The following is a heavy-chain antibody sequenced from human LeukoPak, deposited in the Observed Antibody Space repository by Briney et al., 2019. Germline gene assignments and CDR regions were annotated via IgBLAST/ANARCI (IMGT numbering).Heavy chain of an antibody. CDR2: INHSGSA. J-gene: IGHJ5*02. V-gene: IGHV4-34*01. CDR1: GGSFSRYY. D-gene: IGHD6-13*01. CDR3: ARLTYSNNWYFRRGLDNWFDP. Sequence: SETLSLTCAVYGGSFSRYYWTWIRQPPGKGLEWIGEINHSGSANYNPSLKSRVTISVDASKSQFSLRLSSVTAADTAVYYCARLTYSNNWYFRRGLDNWFDPWGQGTLVTVSS.